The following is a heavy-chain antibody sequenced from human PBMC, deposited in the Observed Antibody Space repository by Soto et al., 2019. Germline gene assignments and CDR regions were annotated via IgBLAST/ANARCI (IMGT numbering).Heavy chain of an antibody. CDR3: ARDLLPDYYYYYGMDD. CDR1: GGTCSSYA. J-gene: IGHJ6*02. CDR2: MIPIVGTA. Sequence: QVQLVQSGAEVKKPGSSVKVSCKASGGTCSSYAISCVRQAPGQGLEWMGGMIPIVGTANYAQKFQGRVTITADESTRTAYMELSSLRSEATAVYYCARDLLPDYYYYYGMDDWGQGTTVTVSS. V-gene: IGHV1-69*12.